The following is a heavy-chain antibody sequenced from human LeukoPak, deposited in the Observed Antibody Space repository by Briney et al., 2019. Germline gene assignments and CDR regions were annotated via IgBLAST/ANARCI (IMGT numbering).Heavy chain of an antibody. D-gene: IGHD4-17*01. CDR2: IIPIFGTA. Sequence: SVKVSCKASGGTFSSYAISWVRQAPGQGLEWMGGIIPIFGTANYAQKFQGRVTITADESTSTAYMELSSLRSEDTAVYYCARDIVSSFLKGATVTHVFDYWGQGTLVTVSS. J-gene: IGHJ4*02. V-gene: IGHV1-69*13. CDR3: ARDIVSSFLKGATVTHVFDY. CDR1: GGTFSSYA.